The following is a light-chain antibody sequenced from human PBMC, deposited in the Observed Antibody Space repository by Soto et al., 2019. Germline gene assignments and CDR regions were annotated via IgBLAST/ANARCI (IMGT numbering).Light chain of an antibody. Sequence: MNSPSTESPSPVAKAYISGRASQSVRSDLAWYQQQLVLVPRIVIYDICTSSTGLRSRITGSGSVTVCTLTLPALQSEEFAVYYCQQYISWPLTLVGGTKVEI. CDR1: QSVRSD. V-gene: IGKV3D-15*01. J-gene: IGKJ4*01. CDR2: DIC. CDR3: QQYISWPLT.